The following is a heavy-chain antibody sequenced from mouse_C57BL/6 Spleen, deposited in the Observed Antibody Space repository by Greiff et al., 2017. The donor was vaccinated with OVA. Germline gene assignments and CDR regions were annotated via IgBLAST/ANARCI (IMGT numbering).Heavy chain of an antibody. CDR3: ARCLGRGYYAMDY. D-gene: IGHD4-1*01. Sequence: QVQLQQPGAELVMPGASVKLSCKASGYTFTSYWMHWVKQRPGQGLEWIGEIDPSDSYTNYNQKFKGKSTLTVDKSSSTAYMQLSSLTSEDSAVYYCARCLGRGYYAMDYWGQGTSVTVSS. CDR1: GYTFTSYW. V-gene: IGHV1-69*01. J-gene: IGHJ4*01. CDR2: IDPSDSYT.